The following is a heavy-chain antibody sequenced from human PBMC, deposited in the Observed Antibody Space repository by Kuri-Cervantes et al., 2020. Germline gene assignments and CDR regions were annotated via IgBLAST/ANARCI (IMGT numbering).Heavy chain of an antibody. J-gene: IGHJ3*02. Sequence: GESLKISCAASGFTFSSYSMNWVRQAPGKGLEWVSSISSSSYIYYADSVKGRFTISRDNAKNSLYLQMNSLRAEDTAVYYCARDGGATGDAFDIWGQGTMVTVSS. CDR3: ARDGGATGDAFDI. CDR2: ISSSSYI. V-gene: IGHV3-21*01. D-gene: IGHD1-26*01. CDR1: GFTFSSYS.